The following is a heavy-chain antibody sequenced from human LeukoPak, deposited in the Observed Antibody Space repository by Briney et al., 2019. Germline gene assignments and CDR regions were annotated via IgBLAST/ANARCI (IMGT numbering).Heavy chain of an antibody. J-gene: IGHJ4*02. D-gene: IGHD2-21*01. CDR2: IHYSGST. CDR1: GGSISSYY. V-gene: IGHV4-59*01. Sequence: SETLSLTCTVSGGSISSYYWRWIRQPPGKGLEWIGNIHYSGSTNYNPSFKSRVTISVATSKNQFSLQLSSVPAADTAVYYCARGQVAYDYWGQGTLVTVSS. CDR3: ARGQVAYDY.